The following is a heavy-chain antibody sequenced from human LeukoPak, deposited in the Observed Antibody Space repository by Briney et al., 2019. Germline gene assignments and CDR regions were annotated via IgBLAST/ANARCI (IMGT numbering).Heavy chain of an antibody. Sequence: GGSLRLSCAASGFTFSSYAMSWVRQAPGKGLEWVSAISGSGGSTYYADSVKGRFTISRDNSKNTLFLQMNSLGAEDTAVYYCAKARYSSGWDYFDYWGQGTLVTVSS. CDR3: AKARYSSGWDYFDY. CDR2: ISGSGGST. J-gene: IGHJ4*02. V-gene: IGHV3-23*01. D-gene: IGHD6-19*01. CDR1: GFTFSSYA.